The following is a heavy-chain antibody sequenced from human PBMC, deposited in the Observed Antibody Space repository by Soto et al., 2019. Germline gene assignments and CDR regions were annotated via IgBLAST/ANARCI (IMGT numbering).Heavy chain of an antibody. CDR1: GFTFSSYS. J-gene: IGHJ4*02. Sequence: EVQLVESGGGLVQPGGSLRLSCAASGFTFSSYSMNWVRQAPGKGLEWVSYITSRSSSIYYADSVKGRFTISRDNAKNSLYLQMNRLRDEDTAVYYCARDLARGHWGQGTLVTVSS. D-gene: IGHD3-16*01. CDR3: ARDLARGH. V-gene: IGHV3-48*02. CDR2: ITSRSSSI.